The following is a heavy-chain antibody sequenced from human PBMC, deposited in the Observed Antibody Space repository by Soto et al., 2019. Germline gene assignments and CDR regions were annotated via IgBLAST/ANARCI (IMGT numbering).Heavy chain of an antibody. CDR2: ISSSSSYI. J-gene: IGHJ4*02. D-gene: IGHD6-19*01. Sequence: SLRRSCAASGFTFSSYSMNWVRQAPGKGLEWVSSISSSSSYIYYADSVNGRFTISRDNAKNSLYLQMNSRRAEYTAVYYCARGGPREPIAVAEXYFDYWGKGTLXTXS. V-gene: IGHV3-21*01. CDR1: GFTFSSYS. CDR3: ARGGPREPIAVAEXYFDY.